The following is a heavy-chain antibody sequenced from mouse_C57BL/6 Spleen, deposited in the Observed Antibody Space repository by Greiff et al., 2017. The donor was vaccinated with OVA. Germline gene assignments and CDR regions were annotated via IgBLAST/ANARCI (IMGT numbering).Heavy chain of an antibody. Sequence: QVQLQQSGAELARPGASVKMSCKASGYTFTSYTMHWVKQRPGQGLEWIGYINPSSGYTKYNQKFKDKATLTADKSSSTAYMQLSSLTSEDTAVDSCARTVVATDFDYWGQGTTLTVSS. CDR2: INPSSGYT. D-gene: IGHD1-1*01. CDR3: ARTVVATDFDY. CDR1: GYTFTSYT. J-gene: IGHJ2*01. V-gene: IGHV1-4*01.